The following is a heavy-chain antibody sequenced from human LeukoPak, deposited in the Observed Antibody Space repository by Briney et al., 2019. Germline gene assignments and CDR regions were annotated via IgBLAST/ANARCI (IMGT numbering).Heavy chain of an antibody. D-gene: IGHD5-18*01. Sequence: SETLSLTCAVYGGSFSGYYWSWIRQPPGKGLEWIGEINHSGSTNYNPSLKSRVTISVDTPKNQFSLKLSSVTAADTAVYYCARGQLWYYYYYYMDVWGKGTTVTISS. CDR2: INHSGST. CDR3: ARGQLWYYYYYYMDV. CDR1: GGSFSGYY. V-gene: IGHV4-34*01. J-gene: IGHJ6*03.